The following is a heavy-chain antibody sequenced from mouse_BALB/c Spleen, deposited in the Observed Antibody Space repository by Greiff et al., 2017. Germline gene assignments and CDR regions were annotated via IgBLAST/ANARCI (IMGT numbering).Heavy chain of an antibody. CDR1: GYTFSSYW. Sequence: VQLQESGAELMKPGASVKISCKATGYTFSSYWIEWVKQRPGHGLEWIGEILPGSGSTNYNEKFKGKATLTIDTSSSTAYMQLSSLTSEDSAVYFCARRGGNYEDAMDYWGQGTSVTVSS. D-gene: IGHD2-1*01. J-gene: IGHJ4*01. CDR3: ARRGGNYEDAMDY. V-gene: IGHV1-9*01. CDR2: ILPGSGST.